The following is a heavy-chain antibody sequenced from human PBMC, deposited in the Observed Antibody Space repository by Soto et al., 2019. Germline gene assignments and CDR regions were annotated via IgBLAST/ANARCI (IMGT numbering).Heavy chain of an antibody. V-gene: IGHV3-30*18. J-gene: IGHJ6*02. CDR3: AKDWADIVVVVAATKYGMDV. Sequence: GGSLRLSCAASGFTFSSYGMHWVRQAPGKGLEWVAVISYDGSNKYYADSVKGRFTISRDNSKNTLYVQMNSLRAEDTAVYYCAKDWADIVVVVAATKYGMDVWGQGTTVTVSS. D-gene: IGHD2-15*01. CDR1: GFTFSSYG. CDR2: ISYDGSNK.